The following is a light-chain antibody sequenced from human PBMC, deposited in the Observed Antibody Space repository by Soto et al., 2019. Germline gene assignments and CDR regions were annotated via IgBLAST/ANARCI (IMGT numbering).Light chain of an antibody. CDR3: QQRSNWPIT. V-gene: IGKV3-11*01. CDR1: QSVSTY. CDR2: DAS. Sequence: IVLTQSPATLSLSPGERATLSCRASQSVSTYLAWYQQKPGQAPRLLIYDASNRATGIPARFSGSGSGTDFTLTISSLEPEDFAVYSCQQRSNWPITFGQGTRLEI. J-gene: IGKJ5*01.